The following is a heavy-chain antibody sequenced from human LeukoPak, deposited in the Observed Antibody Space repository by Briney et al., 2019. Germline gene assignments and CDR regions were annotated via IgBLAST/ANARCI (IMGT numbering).Heavy chain of an antibody. Sequence: ASVKVSCKASGGTFSSYAISWVRQAPGQGLVWMGRIIPIFGTANYAQKFQGRVTITTDESTSTAYMELSSLRSEDTAVYYCARGRTYYYDSSGYGAFDIWGQGTMVTVSS. J-gene: IGHJ3*02. CDR1: GGTFSSYA. D-gene: IGHD3-22*01. CDR2: IIPIFGTA. CDR3: ARGRTYYYDSSGYGAFDI. V-gene: IGHV1-69*05.